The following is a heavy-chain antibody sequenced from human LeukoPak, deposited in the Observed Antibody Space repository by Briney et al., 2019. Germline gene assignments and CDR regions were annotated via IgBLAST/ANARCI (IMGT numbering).Heavy chain of an antibody. CDR1: GYTFTSYG. D-gene: IGHD3-9*01. CDR3: ARADYDILTGYSDDAFDI. Sequence: ASVKVSCKASGYTFTSYGISWVRQAPGQGLEWMGWISAYNGNTNYAQKLQGRVTMTTDTSTSTAYMELRSLRSDDTAVYYCARADYDILTGYSDDAFDIWGQGQWSPSLQ. V-gene: IGHV1-18*04. CDR2: ISAYNGNT. J-gene: IGHJ3*02.